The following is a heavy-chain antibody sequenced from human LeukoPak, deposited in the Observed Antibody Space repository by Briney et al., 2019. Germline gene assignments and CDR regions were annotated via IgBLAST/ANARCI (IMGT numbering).Heavy chain of an antibody. V-gene: IGHV3-21*04. J-gene: IGHJ4*02. CDR2: ISSSSSYI. Sequence: PGGSLRLSCAASGFTFSSYSMNWVRQAPGKGLEWVSSISSSSSYIYYADSVKGRFTISRDNAKNSLYLQMNSLRAEDTVVYYCVRDGWRVIPPFFDYWGQGALVTVSS. D-gene: IGHD2-21*01. CDR3: VRDGWRVIPPFFDY. CDR1: GFTFSSYS.